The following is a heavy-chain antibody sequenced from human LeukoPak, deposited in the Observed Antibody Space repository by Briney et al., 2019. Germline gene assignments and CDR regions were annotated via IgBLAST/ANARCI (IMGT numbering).Heavy chain of an antibody. D-gene: IGHD3-22*01. CDR1: GGTFSSYA. Sequence: SVKVSCKASGGTFSSYAISWVRQAPGQGLEWMGGIIPIFGTANYAQKFQGGATITTDESTSKAYMELSSLRSEDTAVYYCASPYYYDSSGYKDWGQGTLVTVSS. J-gene: IGHJ4*02. CDR3: ASPYYYDSSGYKD. CDR2: IIPIFGTA. V-gene: IGHV1-69*05.